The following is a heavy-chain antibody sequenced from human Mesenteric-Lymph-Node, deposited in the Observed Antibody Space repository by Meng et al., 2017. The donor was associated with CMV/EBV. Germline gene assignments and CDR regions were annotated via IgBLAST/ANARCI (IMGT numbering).Heavy chain of an antibody. D-gene: IGHD1-26*01. CDR1: GFTFDDYG. V-gene: IGHV3-20*04. CDR3: ARDSGVKFAYFDY. J-gene: IGHJ4*02. Sequence: GESLKISCAASGFTFDDYGMSWVRQAPGKGLEWVCGVNWNGGDTACGDSVKGRFTISRDNAKNSVYLQMDSLRGEDTALYFCARDSGVKFAYFDYWGQGALVTASS. CDR2: VNWNGGDT.